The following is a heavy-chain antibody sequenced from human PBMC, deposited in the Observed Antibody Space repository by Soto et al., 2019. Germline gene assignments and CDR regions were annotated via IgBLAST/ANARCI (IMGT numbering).Heavy chain of an antibody. Sequence: QLQLQESGSGLVKPSQTLSLTCAVSGGSISSGGYSWSWIRQPPGKGLEWIGYIYHSGSTYYNPSLTSRGNVSVDRSRTPFPLKLSSVTDADTAVYYCAAGGGLPRYCWGQGTLVTVSS. CDR2: IYHSGST. J-gene: IGHJ4*02. CDR1: GGSISSGGYS. D-gene: IGHD2-21*01. CDR3: AAGGGLPRYC. V-gene: IGHV4-30-2*01.